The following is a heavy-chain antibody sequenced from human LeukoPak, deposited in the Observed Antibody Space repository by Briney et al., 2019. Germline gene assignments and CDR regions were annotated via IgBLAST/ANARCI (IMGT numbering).Heavy chain of an antibody. J-gene: IGHJ4*02. CDR3: ARVYPPITVAGTDDY. CDR1: GYTFTSYY. Sequence: ASVKVSCKASGYTFTSYYMHWVRQAPGQGLEWMGIINPSGGSTSYAQKFQGRVTMTRDTSTSTVYMELSSLRSEDTAVYYCARVYPPITVAGTDDYWGQGTLVTVSS. V-gene: IGHV1-46*01. D-gene: IGHD6-19*01. CDR2: INPSGGST.